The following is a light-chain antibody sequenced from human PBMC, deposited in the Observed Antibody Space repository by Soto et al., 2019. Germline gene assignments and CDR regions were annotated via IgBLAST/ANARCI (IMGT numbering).Light chain of an antibody. CDR2: GAS. J-gene: IGKJ1*01. CDR3: QQHSHWPPWT. Sequence: EVVLTQSPATLSLSPGERATLSCRASENVRTFVDWYQHKPGQAPRLLIYGASNRATGIPARFSGSGSGTDFTLTLSNLEPEDFALYYCQQHSHWPPWTFGQGTRVEIQ. CDR1: ENVRTF. V-gene: IGKV3-11*01.